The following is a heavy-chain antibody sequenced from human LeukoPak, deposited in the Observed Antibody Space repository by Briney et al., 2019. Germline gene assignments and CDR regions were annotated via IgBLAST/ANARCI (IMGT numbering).Heavy chain of an antibody. Sequence: SETLSLTCTVSGGSISTYYWNWIRQPPGKGLEWIGYIYYSGSTNHNPSLKSRVTISVDTSKNQFSLKLSSVTAADTAVYYCARDFTDAFDIWGQGTMVTVSS. CDR1: GGSISTYY. CDR3: ARDFTDAFDI. V-gene: IGHV4-59*01. J-gene: IGHJ3*02. CDR2: IYYSGST.